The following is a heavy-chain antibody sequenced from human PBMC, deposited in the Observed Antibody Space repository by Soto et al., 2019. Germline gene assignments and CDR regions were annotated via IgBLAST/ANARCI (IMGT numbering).Heavy chain of an antibody. Sequence: GGSLRLSCAASGFTFRNYALTWVRQAPGKGLEWVSSIGGSGGTTFYADSVKGRFTISRDNSKNTLYMQMNSLRAEDTAVYYCAKSLLGDYYYMDVWGKGTTVTVS. CDR1: GFTFRNYA. CDR2: IGGSGGTT. D-gene: IGHD2-15*01. CDR3: AKSLLGDYYYMDV. V-gene: IGHV3-23*01. J-gene: IGHJ6*03.